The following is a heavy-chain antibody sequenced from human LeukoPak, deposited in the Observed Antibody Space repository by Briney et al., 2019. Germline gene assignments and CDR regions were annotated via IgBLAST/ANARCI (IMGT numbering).Heavy chain of an antibody. Sequence: SVKVSCKASGGTFSSYAISWVRQAPGQGLEWMGGIIPIFGTANYAQKFQGRVTITTDESTSTAYMELSSLRSEDTAVYYCASDTMVRGVIDRWFDPWGQGTLVTVSS. CDR1: GGTFSSYA. J-gene: IGHJ5*02. CDR3: ASDTMVRGVIDRWFDP. CDR2: IIPIFGTA. D-gene: IGHD3-10*01. V-gene: IGHV1-69*05.